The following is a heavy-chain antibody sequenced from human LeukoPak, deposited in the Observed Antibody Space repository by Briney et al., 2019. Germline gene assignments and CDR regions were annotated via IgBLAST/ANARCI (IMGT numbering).Heavy chain of an antibody. CDR1: GFTFSSYD. V-gene: IGHV3-48*03. J-gene: IGHJ6*03. D-gene: IGHD3-10*02. Sequence: GGSLRLSCAASGFTFSSYDMNWHGQAPGKGLEWVSYISSSGSTIYYADSVKGRFTISRDNAKNSLYLQMNSLRAEDTAVYYCAELGITMIGGVWGKGTTVTIS. CDR2: ISSSGSTI. CDR3: AELGITMIGGV.